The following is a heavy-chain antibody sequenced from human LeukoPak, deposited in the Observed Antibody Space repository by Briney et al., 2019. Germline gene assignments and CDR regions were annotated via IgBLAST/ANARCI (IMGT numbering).Heavy chain of an antibody. CDR1: GGSVISGSCY. J-gene: IGHJ6*02. D-gene: IGHD5-18*01. CDR3: AREDVWLHYYYYYGMDV. V-gene: IGHV4-39*07. CDR2: INHSGST. Sequence: PSETLSLTCTVSGGSVISGSCYWSWIRQPPGKGLEWIGEINHSGSTNYNPSLKSRVTISVDTSKNQFSLKLSSVTAADTAVYYCAREDVWLHYYYYYGMDVWGQGTTVTVSS.